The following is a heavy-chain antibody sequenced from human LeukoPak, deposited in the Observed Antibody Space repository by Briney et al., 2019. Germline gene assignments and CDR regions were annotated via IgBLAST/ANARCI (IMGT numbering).Heavy chain of an antibody. D-gene: IGHD7-27*01. V-gene: IGHV3-33*01. CDR1: GFTFSSNG. CDR2: IWYDGSNK. J-gene: IGHJ4*02. CDR3: ARDLTGKYYFDY. Sequence: PGGSLRPSCAASGFTFSSNGMHWVRQAPGKGLEWVAVIWYDGSNKYYVDSVKGRFTISRDNSKNTLYLQMNSLKAEDTAVYYCARDLTGKYYFDYWGQGTLVTVSS.